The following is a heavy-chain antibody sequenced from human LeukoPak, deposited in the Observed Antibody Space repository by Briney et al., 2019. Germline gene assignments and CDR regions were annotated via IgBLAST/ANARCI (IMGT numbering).Heavy chain of an antibody. CDR2: INSDGDST. V-gene: IGHV3-23*01. Sequence: GGSLRLSCAVSGFTFSNYAMSWVRQAPGKWLEWVSAINSDGDSTFYADSVKGRFTISRDNSRNTLYLQVYSLRAEDTAVYYCAQQLGYCSKGSCYFTYWGQGTLVTVSS. CDR3: AQQLGYCSKGSCYFTY. CDR1: GFTFSNYA. J-gene: IGHJ4*02. D-gene: IGHD2-15*01.